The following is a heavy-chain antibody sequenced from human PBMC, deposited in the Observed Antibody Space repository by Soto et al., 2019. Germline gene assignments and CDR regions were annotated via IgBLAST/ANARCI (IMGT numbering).Heavy chain of an antibody. CDR1: GGSISSGGYS. CDR3: AGGPGVARNY. J-gene: IGHJ4*02. D-gene: IGHD5-12*01. CDR2: IYHSGST. V-gene: IGHV4-30-2*01. Sequence: QLQLQESGSGLVKPSQTLSLTCAVSGGSISSGGYSWSWIRQPPGKGLEWIGYIYHSGSTQDNPSLESRVPGAVDRSKTRVSRKLSSVTAADTAVYCCAGGPGVARNYWGQGTLVTVSS.